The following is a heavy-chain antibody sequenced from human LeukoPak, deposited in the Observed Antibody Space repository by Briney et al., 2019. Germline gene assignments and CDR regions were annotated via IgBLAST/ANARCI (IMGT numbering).Heavy chain of an antibody. CDR2: IWYDGSNK. V-gene: IGHV3-33*01. CDR3: ARMVAGLDY. D-gene: IGHD6-19*01. Sequence: PGGSLRLSCTASGFTFSSYGMHWVRRAPGKGLEWVAVIWYDGSNKYYADSVKGRFTISRDNSKNTLYLQMNSLRAEDTAVYYCARMVAGLDYWGQGTLVTVSS. CDR1: GFTFSSYG. J-gene: IGHJ4*02.